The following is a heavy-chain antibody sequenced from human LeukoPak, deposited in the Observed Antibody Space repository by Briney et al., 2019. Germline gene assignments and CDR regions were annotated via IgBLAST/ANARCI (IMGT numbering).Heavy chain of an antibody. D-gene: IGHD1-26*01. CDR1: GFTFSGYW. CDR3: ARVGVGATFDY. V-gene: IGHV3-74*01. CDR2: INTDGSTT. Sequence: GGSLRLSCAVSGFTFSGYWMYWVCQSPGKGLVWVSRINTDGSTTTYADTVKGRFTISRDNAKNTLYLQMDSLRVDDTAVYYCARVGVGATFDYWGQGILVTVSS. J-gene: IGHJ4*02.